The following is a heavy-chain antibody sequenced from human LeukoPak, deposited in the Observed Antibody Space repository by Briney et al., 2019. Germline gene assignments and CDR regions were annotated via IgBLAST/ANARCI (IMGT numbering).Heavy chain of an antibody. CDR3: ASHSSSWYGFDY. Sequence: GGSLRLSCAASGFTFSTYDMHWVRQATGRCLEWVSTIGTAGDTFYPGSVKGRFTISRENAKNSLYLQMNSLRAGDTAVYYCASHSSSWYGFDYWGQGTLVTVSS. CDR2: IGTAGDT. J-gene: IGHJ4*02. CDR1: GFTFSTYD. D-gene: IGHD6-13*01. V-gene: IGHV3-13*04.